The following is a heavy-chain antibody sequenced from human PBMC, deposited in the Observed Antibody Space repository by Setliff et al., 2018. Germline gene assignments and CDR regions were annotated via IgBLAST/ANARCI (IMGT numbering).Heavy chain of an antibody. CDR2: IYLGDSDV. CDR1: GYSFTNTW. Sequence: GESLKISCKGSGYSFTNTWIGWVRQMPGKGLEWMGIIYLGDSDVRYSPSLQGQVTISADKSINTAYLQWSSLKASDTAIYYCARLGGWLTSPETPGAFDVWGQGTMVT. CDR3: ARLGGWLTSPETPGAFDV. J-gene: IGHJ3*01. D-gene: IGHD3-16*01. V-gene: IGHV5-51*01.